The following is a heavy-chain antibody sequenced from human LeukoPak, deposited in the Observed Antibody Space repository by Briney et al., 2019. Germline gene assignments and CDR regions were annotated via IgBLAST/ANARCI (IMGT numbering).Heavy chain of an antibody. D-gene: IGHD3-10*01. J-gene: IGHJ4*02. CDR1: GGSFSGYY. V-gene: IGHV4-59*12. Sequence: SETLSLTCAVYGGSFSGYYWSWIRQPPGKGLEWIGYINYSGSTYYNPSLKSRVTISVDTSKNQFSLKLSSVTAADTAVYYCARLGITMVRGVIPFDYWGQGTLVTVSS. CDR2: INYSGST. CDR3: ARLGITMVRGVIPFDY.